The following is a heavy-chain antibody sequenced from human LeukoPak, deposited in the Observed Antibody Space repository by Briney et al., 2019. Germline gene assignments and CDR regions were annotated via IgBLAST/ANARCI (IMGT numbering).Heavy chain of an antibody. D-gene: IGHD3-22*01. Sequence: PGGSLRLSCAASGFTFSSYDMHWVRRAPGKGLEWVAVIADDGSNKDYPDSVKGRFTISRDNSKNTLYLQMNSLRPEDTAVYYCAKDPDDSGGPIGYWGQGTLVTVSS. V-gene: IGHV3-30*18. J-gene: IGHJ4*02. CDR1: GFTFSSYD. CDR3: AKDPDDSGGPIGY. CDR2: IADDGSNK.